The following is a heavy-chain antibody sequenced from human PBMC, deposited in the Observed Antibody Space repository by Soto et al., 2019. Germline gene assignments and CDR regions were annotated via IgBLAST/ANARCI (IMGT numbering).Heavy chain of an antibody. J-gene: IGHJ3*02. V-gene: IGHV1-46*01. Sequence: ASVKVSCKASGYTFTSYYMHWVRQAPGQGLEWMGIINPSGGSTSYAQKFQGRVTMTRDTSTSAVYMELSSLRSEDTAVYYCRIVVVVAATLDAFDIWGQGTMVTVSS. CDR3: RIVVVVAATLDAFDI. D-gene: IGHD2-15*01. CDR2: INPSGGST. CDR1: GYTFTSYY.